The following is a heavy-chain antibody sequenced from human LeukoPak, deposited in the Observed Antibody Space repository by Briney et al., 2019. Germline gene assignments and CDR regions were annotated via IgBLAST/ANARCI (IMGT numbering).Heavy chain of an antibody. D-gene: IGHD4-17*01. CDR3: ARKPRHGQD. CDR1: GVTFSSYE. J-gene: IGHJ4*02. Sequence: GGSLRLSCAASGVTFSSYEMNWVRQAPGKGLEWVSYISSSGSTIYYADSVKGRFAISRDNAKNSLYLQMNSLRAEDTAVYYCARKPRHGQDWGQGTLVTVSS. CDR2: ISSSGSTI. V-gene: IGHV3-48*03.